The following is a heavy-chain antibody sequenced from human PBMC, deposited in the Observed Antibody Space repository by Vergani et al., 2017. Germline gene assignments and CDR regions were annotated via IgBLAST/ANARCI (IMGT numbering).Heavy chain of an antibody. CDR1: GYSFTSYW. V-gene: IGHV5-51*01. CDR3: ARHAPSGWLQTSYWYFDL. CDR2: IYPGDSDT. D-gene: IGHD5-24*01. Sequence: EVQLVQSGAEVKKPGESLKISCKGSGYSFTSYWIGWVRQMPGKGLEWMGIIYPGDSDTRYSPSFQGQVTISADKSISTAYLQWSSLKASDTAMYYCARHAPSGWLQTSYWYFDLWGRGTLVTVAS. J-gene: IGHJ2*01.